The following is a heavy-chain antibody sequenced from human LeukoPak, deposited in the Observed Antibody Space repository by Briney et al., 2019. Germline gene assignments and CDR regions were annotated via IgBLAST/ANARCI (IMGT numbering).Heavy chain of an antibody. D-gene: IGHD6-13*01. CDR3: ARGDSSSWYEALGY. V-gene: IGHV4-34*01. J-gene: IGHJ4*02. CDR1: GGSFSGYY. Sequence: SETLSLTCAVYGGSFSGYYWSWIRQPPGKGLEWIGEINHSGSTNYNPSLKSRVTISVDTSKNQFSLKLSSVTAADTAVYYCARGDSSSWYEALGYWGQGTLVTVS. CDR2: INHSGST.